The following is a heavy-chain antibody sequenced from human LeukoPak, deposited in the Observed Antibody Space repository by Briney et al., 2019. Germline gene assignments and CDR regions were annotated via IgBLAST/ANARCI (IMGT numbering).Heavy chain of an antibody. V-gene: IGHV4-30-4*01. CDR2: IHYSGIT. CDR1: GGSISTNDYF. D-gene: IGHD4-17*01. Sequence: SETLSLTCTVSGGSISTNDYFWSWIRQSPGKGLEWIGYIHYSGITKSNPSLESRLTLSVDTSKNQLSLRLTSVTAADTAVYYCARAPLTTATSDYFDLWGLGTLVTVSS. CDR3: ARAPLTTATSDYFDL. J-gene: IGHJ4*02.